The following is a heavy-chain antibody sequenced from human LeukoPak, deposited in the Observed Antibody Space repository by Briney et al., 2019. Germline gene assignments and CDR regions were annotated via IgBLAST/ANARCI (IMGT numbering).Heavy chain of an antibody. D-gene: IGHD3-9*01. CDR3: AKDIRGYYDILTGYRALDY. J-gene: IGHJ4*02. Sequence: GGSLRLSCAASGFTFSSYGMHWVRQAPGKGLEWVAFIRYDGGNKYYADSVKGRFTISRDNSKNTLYLQMNSLRAEDTAVYYCAKDIRGYYDILTGYRALDYWGQGTLVTVSS. V-gene: IGHV3-30*02. CDR2: IRYDGGNK. CDR1: GFTFSSYG.